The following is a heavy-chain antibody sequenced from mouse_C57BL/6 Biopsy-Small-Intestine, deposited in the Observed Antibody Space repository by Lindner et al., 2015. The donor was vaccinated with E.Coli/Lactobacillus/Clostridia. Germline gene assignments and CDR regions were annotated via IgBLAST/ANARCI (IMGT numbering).Heavy chain of an antibody. CDR2: IRNKANGYTT. D-gene: IGHD1-1*01. CDR1: GFTFIDYY. Sequence: VQLQESGGGLVQPGGSLSLSCAASGFTFIDYYMSWVRQPPGKALEWLGFIRNKANGYTTEYSASVKGRFTISRDNSQSILYLQMNALRAEDSATYYCARYTPSYYGSLAYWGQGTLVTVSA. J-gene: IGHJ3*01. CDR3: ARYTPSYYGSLAY. V-gene: IGHV7-3*01.